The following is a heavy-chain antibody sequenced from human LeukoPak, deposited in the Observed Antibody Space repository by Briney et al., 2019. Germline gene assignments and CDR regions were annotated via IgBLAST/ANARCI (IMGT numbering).Heavy chain of an antibody. CDR1: GFTFSSYA. CDR2: ISGSGGST. V-gene: IGHV3-23*01. J-gene: IGHJ6*02. D-gene: IGHD4-23*01. CDR3: ARTDYGGNSYYYGMDV. Sequence: GSLRLSCAASGFTFSSYAMSWVRQAPGKGLEWVSAISGSGGSTYYADSVKGRFTISRDNSKNTLYLQMNSLRAEDTAVYYCARTDYGGNSYYYGMDVWGQGTTVTVSS.